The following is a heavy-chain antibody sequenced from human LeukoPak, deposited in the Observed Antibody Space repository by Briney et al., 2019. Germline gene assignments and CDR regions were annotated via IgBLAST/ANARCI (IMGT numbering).Heavy chain of an antibody. D-gene: IGHD2-2*01. CDR1: GGTFSSYA. CDR3: ARACTSCPRYYYGMDV. CDR2: IIPIFGTA. J-gene: IGHJ6*02. V-gene: IGHV1-69*01. Sequence: SEKVSCKASGGTFSSYAISWVRQAPGQGLEWMGGIIPIFGTANYAQKFQGRVTITADESTSTAYMELSSLRSEDTAVYYCARACTSCPRYYYGMDVWGQGTTVTVSS.